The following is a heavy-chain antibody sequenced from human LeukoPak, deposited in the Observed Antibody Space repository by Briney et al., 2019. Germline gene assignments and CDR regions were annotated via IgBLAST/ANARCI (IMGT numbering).Heavy chain of an antibody. V-gene: IGHV3-23*01. CDR2: ISGSGGST. Sequence: GGSLRLSCAVSGITLSNYGMSWVRQAPGKGLEWVAGISGSGGSTNYADCVKGRFTISRDNPTNTLFLQMNSLRAEDTGVYFCAKRGVVIRVILVGFHREAYYFDSWGQGALVTVSS. CDR1: GITLSNYG. D-gene: IGHD2-21*01. CDR3: AKRGVVIRVILVGFHREAYYFDS. J-gene: IGHJ4*02.